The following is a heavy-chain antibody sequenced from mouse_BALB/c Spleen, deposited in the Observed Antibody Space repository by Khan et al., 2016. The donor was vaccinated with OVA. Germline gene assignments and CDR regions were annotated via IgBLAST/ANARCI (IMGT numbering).Heavy chain of an antibody. J-gene: IGHJ4*01. CDR3: ARSGWSRAMDY. CDR2: INTHSGVP. CDR1: GYTFTTAG. V-gene: IGHV9-4*02. D-gene: IGHD3-1*01. Sequence: QIQLVQSGPELKKPGETVRISCKASGYTFTTAGMQWVQKMPGKGLKWIGWINTHSGVPKYAEDFKGRFAFSLETSASTVYLQISNLKNEDTATFFCARSGWSRAMDYWGQGTSVTVSA.